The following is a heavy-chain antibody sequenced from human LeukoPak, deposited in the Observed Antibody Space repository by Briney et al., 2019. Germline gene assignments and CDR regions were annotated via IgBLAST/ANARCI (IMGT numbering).Heavy chain of an antibody. CDR1: GGSVSSGNYR. V-gene: IGHV4-61*01. CDR2: MFYSGST. Sequence: PSETLSLTCTVSGGSVSSGNYRWSWIRQAPGKGPEWIGFMFYSGSTNYNPSLKSRVAMSVDTSKNEFSLKLSSVTAADTAVYYCARDLAAAGKSYWNFDLWGRGTLVTVSS. CDR3: ARDLAAAGKSYWNFDL. J-gene: IGHJ2*01. D-gene: IGHD6-13*01.